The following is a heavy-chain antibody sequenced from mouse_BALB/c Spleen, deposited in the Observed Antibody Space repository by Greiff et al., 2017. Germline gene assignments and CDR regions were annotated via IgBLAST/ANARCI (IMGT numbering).Heavy chain of an antibody. CDR2: ISYSGST. V-gene: IGHV3-8*02. CDR1: GDSITSGY. D-gene: IGHD1-1*02. CDR3: ARAGSYPYYFDY. J-gene: IGHJ2*01. Sequence: EVKLQESGPSLVRPSQTLSLTCSVTGDSITSGYWNWIRKFPGNKLEYMGYISYSGSTYYNPSLKSRISITRDTSKNQYYLQLNSVTTEDTATYYCARAGSYPYYFDYWGQGTTLTVSS.